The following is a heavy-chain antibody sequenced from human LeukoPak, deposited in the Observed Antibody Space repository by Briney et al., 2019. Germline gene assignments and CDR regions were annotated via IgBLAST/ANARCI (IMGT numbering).Heavy chain of an antibody. CDR3: ARGTNYDILTGYYIGTQTFDAFDI. V-gene: IGHV4-4*07. D-gene: IGHD3-9*01. CDR2: IYTSGST. Sequence: SETLSLTCTVSGGSISSYYWSWIRQPAGKGLEWIGRIYTSGSTNYNPSLKSRVTISVDTSKNQFSLKLSSVTAADTAVYYCARGTNYDILTGYYIGTQTFDAFDIWGQGTMVTVSS. J-gene: IGHJ3*02. CDR1: GGSISSYY.